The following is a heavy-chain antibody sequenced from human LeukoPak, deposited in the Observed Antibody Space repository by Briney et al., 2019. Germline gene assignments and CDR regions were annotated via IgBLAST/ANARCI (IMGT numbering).Heavy chain of an antibody. CDR3: ARDVEIAARPENWFDP. D-gene: IGHD6-6*01. Sequence: SVKVSCKASGGTFSSYAISWVRQAPGQGLEWMGGIIPIFGTANYAQKFQGRVTITADESTSTAYMELSSLRSEDTAVYYCARDVEIAARPENWFDPWGQGTLVTVSS. V-gene: IGHV1-69*13. CDR1: GGTFSSYA. CDR2: IIPIFGTA. J-gene: IGHJ5*02.